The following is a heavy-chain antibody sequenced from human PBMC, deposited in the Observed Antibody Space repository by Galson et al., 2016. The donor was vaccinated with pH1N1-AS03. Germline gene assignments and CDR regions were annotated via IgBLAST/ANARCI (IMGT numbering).Heavy chain of an antibody. CDR2: ISAYSGNT. J-gene: IGHJ4*02. D-gene: IGHD2-21*01. Sequence: SVKVSCKASGYTFTNFGVIWVRQAPGQGLEWVGWISAYSGNTNYAQSLQGRVSMTTDPSTNTVYMELTRLTSDDTAIYYCARDLRSDLGTNFVAGVQFGRYWGQGTLVTVSS. CDR1: GYTFTNFG. V-gene: IGHV1-18*01. CDR3: ARDLRSDLGTNFVAGVQFGRY.